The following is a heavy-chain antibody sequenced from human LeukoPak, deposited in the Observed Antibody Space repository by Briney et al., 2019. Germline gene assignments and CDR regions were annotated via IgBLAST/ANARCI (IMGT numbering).Heavy chain of an antibody. D-gene: IGHD1-7*01. CDR2: IYYSGST. J-gene: IGHJ6*02. Sequence: SQTLSLTCTVSGGSISSGGYYWSWIRQHPGKGLEWIGYIYYSGSTYYNPSLKSRVTISVDTSKNQFSLKLSSVTAADTAVYYCARGEYVGNYGQNPRARYYYYGMDVWGQGTTVTVSS. CDR3: ARGEYVGNYGQNPRARYYYYGMDV. CDR1: GGSISSGGYY. V-gene: IGHV4-31*03.